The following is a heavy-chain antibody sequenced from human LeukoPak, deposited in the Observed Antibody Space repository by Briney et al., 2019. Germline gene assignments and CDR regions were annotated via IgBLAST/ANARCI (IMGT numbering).Heavy chain of an antibody. D-gene: IGHD1-26*01. J-gene: IGHJ4*02. V-gene: IGHV1-69*05. CDR1: GGTFSSYA. CDR2: IIPIFGTA. CDR3: ATDLIVGPTTDLDY. Sequence: SVKVSCKASGGTFSSYAISWVRQAPGQGLEWMGRIIPIFGTANYAQKFQGRVTITTDESTSTAYMELSSLRSEDTAVYYCATDLIVGPTTDLDYWGQGTLVTVSS.